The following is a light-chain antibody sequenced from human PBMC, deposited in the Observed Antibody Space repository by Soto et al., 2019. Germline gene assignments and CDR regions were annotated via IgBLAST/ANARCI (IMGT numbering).Light chain of an antibody. Sequence: QSALTQPRSVSGSPGHSVTISCTGTSSDVGGYNYVSWYQQHPGKAPKLMIYDVSKRPSGVPDRFSGSKSGNTASLTISGLQAEDEADYYCCSYAGSYTSWVFGGGTKLTVL. CDR2: DVS. J-gene: IGLJ3*02. CDR3: CSYAGSYTSWV. V-gene: IGLV2-11*01. CDR1: SSDVGGYNY.